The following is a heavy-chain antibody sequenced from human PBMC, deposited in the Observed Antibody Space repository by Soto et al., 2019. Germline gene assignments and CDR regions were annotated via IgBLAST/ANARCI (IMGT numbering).Heavy chain of an antibody. V-gene: IGHV3-23*01. CDR1: GFTFSSYA. D-gene: IGHD2-15*01. J-gene: IGHJ6*02. CDR2: ISGSGGST. Sequence: GVSLRLSCAASGFTFSSYAMSWVRQAPGKGLEWVSAISGSGGSTYYADSVKGRFTISRDNSKNTLYLQMNSLRAEDTAVYYCAKSYCSGGSCYSYYYYYGMDVWGQGTTVTVSS. CDR3: AKSYCSGGSCYSYYYYYGMDV.